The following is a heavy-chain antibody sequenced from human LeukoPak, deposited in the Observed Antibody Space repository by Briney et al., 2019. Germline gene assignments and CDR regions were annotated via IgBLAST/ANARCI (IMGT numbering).Heavy chain of an antibody. V-gene: IGHV4-38-2*02. CDR3: ARVRYYDFWSGYSYYYYYMDV. CDR2: IYHSGST. J-gene: IGHJ6*03. Sequence: SETLPLTCTVSGYSISSGYYWGWIRQPPGKGLEWIGSIYHSGSTYYNPSLKSRVTISVDTSKNQFSLKLSSVTAADTAVYYCARVRYYDFWSGYSYYYYYMDVWGKGTTVTVSS. D-gene: IGHD3-3*01. CDR1: GYSISSGYY.